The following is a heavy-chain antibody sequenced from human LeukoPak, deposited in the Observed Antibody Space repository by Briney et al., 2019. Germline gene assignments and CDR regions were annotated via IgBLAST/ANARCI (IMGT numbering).Heavy chain of an antibody. D-gene: IGHD1-26*01. CDR2: IYSGDTT. Sequence: PGGSLSLSCAASEFPFSSNYMSWVRQAPGNGLEWVSVIYSGDTTYYADSVNGRFTISRDNSKNTLYLQMNSLRAEDTAVYYCARVRSGSYYRSAFDSWGQGTLVTVSS. CDR1: EFPFSSNY. CDR3: ARVRSGSYYRSAFDS. J-gene: IGHJ4*02. V-gene: IGHV3-53*01.